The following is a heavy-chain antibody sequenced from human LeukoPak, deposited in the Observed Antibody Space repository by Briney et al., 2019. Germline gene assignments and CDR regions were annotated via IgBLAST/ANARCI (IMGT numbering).Heavy chain of an antibody. Sequence: GGSLRLSCAASEFTFTDYYMSWIRQASGKGLEWLSYISISGTTIYYTDSVKGRFTVSRDNAKNSLYLLMNSLRADDTAVYYCARASDGDYGRAAFDYWGQGSLVTVSS. V-gene: IGHV3-11*01. CDR3: ARASDGDYGRAAFDY. CDR2: ISISGTTI. D-gene: IGHD4-17*01. J-gene: IGHJ4*02. CDR1: EFTFTDYY.